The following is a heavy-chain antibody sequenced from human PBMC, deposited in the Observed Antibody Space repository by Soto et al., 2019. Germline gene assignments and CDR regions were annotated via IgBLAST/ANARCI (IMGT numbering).Heavy chain of an antibody. CDR3: VSGGFPKWFGP. V-gene: IGHV2-5*01. Sequence: QITLKESGPTLVKPAQPLTLTCTFSGFSFSTSGVGVGWIRQPPGKALEWLALIYWNDDKRYSPSLSTRLTXSXXTSQNQVVLTMTYMDPGDTATSYCVSGGFPKWFGPWGQGTLVIVSS. J-gene: IGHJ5*02. CDR1: GFSFSTSGVG. CDR2: IYWNDDK. D-gene: IGHD3-10*01.